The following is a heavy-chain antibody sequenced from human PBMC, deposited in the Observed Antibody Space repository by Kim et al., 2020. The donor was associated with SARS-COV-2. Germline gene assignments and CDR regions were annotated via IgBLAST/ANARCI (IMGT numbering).Heavy chain of an antibody. V-gene: IGHV4-34*01. J-gene: IGHJ4*01. D-gene: IGHD6-19*01. CDR2: INHSGST. CDR3: SRAGRQWLGRAIFYYFDY. CDR1: GGSFSGYY. Sequence: SETLSLTCAVYGGSFSGYYWSWIRQPPGKGLEWIGEINHSGSTNYNPSLKSRVTISVDTSKNQFSLKLRSVTAADTAVYYCSRAGRQWLGRAIFYYFDY.